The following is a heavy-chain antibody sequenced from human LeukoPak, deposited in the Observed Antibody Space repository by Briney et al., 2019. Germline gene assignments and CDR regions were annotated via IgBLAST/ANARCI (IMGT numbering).Heavy chain of an antibody. V-gene: IGHV4-59*01. CDR1: DDSISSYY. Sequence: SETLTLTCTVTDDSISSYYWSWIRQPPGKGLEWIGYIYYSGSTNYNPSLKSRVTISVDTSKNQFSLKLSSVTAADTAVYYCARGVSGSYYAFDYWGQGTLVTVSS. CDR3: ARGVSGSYYAFDY. CDR2: IYYSGST. J-gene: IGHJ4*02. D-gene: IGHD3-10*01.